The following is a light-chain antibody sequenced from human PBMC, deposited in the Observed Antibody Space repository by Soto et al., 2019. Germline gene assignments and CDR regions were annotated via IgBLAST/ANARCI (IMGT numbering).Light chain of an antibody. Sequence: QSVLTQPPSVSGAPGQRVTISCTGSSSNIGAGYDVHWYQQLPGTAPKLLIYGNSNRPSGVPDRFSGSKSGTSASLAITGLQAEDEADYYCSSYDSSLSGYVFVTGTKVTVL. V-gene: IGLV1-40*01. CDR1: SSNIGAGYD. CDR3: SSYDSSLSGYV. CDR2: GNS. J-gene: IGLJ1*01.